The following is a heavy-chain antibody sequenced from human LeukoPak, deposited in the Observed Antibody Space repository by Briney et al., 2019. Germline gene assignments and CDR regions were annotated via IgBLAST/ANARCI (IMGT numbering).Heavy chain of an antibody. CDR1: GFSLSGYW. D-gene: IGHD6-19*01. V-gene: IGHV3-74*01. CDR2: NNGDGSTT. Sequence: GGSLRLSCVASGFSLSGYWMYWVRQAPGKGRMYISRNNGDGSTTNYADVVKGRFTMSRDNVKNSLYLQMNSLRAEDTAVYYCARDYRSGWYPFFDYWGQGTLVTVSS. J-gene: IGHJ4*02. CDR3: ARDYRSGWYPFFDY.